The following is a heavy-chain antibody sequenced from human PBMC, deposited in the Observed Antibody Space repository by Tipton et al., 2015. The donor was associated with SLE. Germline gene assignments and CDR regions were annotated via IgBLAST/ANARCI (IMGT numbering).Heavy chain of an antibody. Sequence: TLSLTCTVSGGSISSYYWSWIRQPPGKGLEWIGYIYYSGSTNYNPSLKSRVTILVDTSKDQFSLKLSSVTAAGTAVYYCARLSAYYRVFDLWGQGTQVTVSS. CDR1: GGSISSYY. D-gene: IGHD3-3*01. J-gene: IGHJ4*02. V-gene: IGHV4-59*08. CDR3: ARLSAYYRVFDL. CDR2: IYYSGST.